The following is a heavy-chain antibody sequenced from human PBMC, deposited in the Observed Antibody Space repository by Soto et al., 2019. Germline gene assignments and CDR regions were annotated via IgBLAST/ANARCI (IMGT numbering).Heavy chain of an antibody. CDR3: ARHNSSSDNFSFYGMDV. CDR2: IYPGDSDT. CDR1: GYSFTSYW. V-gene: IGHV5-51*01. J-gene: IGHJ6*02. Sequence: GESLKISCKGSGYSFTSYWIGWVRQMPGKGLEWMGIIYPGDSDTRYSPPFQGQVTISADKSISTAYLQWSSLEASDTAMYYCARHNSSSDNFSFYGMDVWGQGTTVTVSS. D-gene: IGHD6-6*01.